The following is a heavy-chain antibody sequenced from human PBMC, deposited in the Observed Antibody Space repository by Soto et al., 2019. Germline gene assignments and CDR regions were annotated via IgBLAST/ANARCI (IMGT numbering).Heavy chain of an antibody. Sequence: QVQLVQSGAEVKKPGSSVKVSCKASGGTFSSYAISWVRQAPGQGLEWMGGIIPIFGTATYAQKFQGRVTVTADESTRTAYMELSSLRSEDTAVYYCTRDRGRRYYDGRGYYYSAYWGQGTLVTVSS. D-gene: IGHD3-22*01. CDR3: TRDRGRRYYDGRGYYYSAY. CDR2: IIPIFGTA. J-gene: IGHJ4*02. V-gene: IGHV1-69*01. CDR1: GGTFSSYA.